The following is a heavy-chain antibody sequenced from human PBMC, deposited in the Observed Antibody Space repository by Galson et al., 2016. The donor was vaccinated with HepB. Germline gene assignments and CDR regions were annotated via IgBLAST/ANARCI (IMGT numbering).Heavy chain of an antibody. Sequence: SLRLSCAASGFTFSSYAMSWVRQAPGKGLEWVSGIRGSGDSTYYADSVKGRFTISRDNSKNTLYLQMNSLRAEDTAVYYCAKTLGDILTFFDYWGQGTLVTVSS. D-gene: IGHD3-9*01. J-gene: IGHJ4*02. V-gene: IGHV3-23*01. CDR3: AKTLGDILTFFDY. CDR1: GFTFSSYA. CDR2: IRGSGDST.